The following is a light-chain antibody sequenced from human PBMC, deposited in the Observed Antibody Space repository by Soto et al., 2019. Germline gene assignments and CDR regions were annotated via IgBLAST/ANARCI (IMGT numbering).Light chain of an antibody. V-gene: IGKV3-15*01. CDR2: GAS. J-gene: IGKJ5*01. Sequence: EMLMTQSPATLSVSPGERATLSCRASQGVSSNLAWYQQKPAQAPRLLIYGASTRATGIPARFSGSGSGTEFTLTISSLQSEDFAVYYCQQYYNWPITFGQGTRLEIK. CDR3: QQYYNWPIT. CDR1: QGVSSN.